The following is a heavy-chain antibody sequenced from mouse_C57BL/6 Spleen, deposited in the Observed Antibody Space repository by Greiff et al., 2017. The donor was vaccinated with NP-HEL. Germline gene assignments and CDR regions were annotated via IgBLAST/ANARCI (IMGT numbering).Heavy chain of an antibody. D-gene: IGHD2-4*01. CDR1: GYTFTSYW. J-gene: IGHJ4*01. CDR3: ARGDYDGYAMDY. CDR2: IHPNSGST. V-gene: IGHV1-64*01. Sequence: VQLVESGAELVKPGASVKLSCKASGYTFTSYWMHWVKQRPGQGLEWIGMIHPNSGSTNYNEKFKSKATLTVDKSSSTAYMQLSSLTSEDSAVYYCARGDYDGYAMDYWGQGTSVTVSS.